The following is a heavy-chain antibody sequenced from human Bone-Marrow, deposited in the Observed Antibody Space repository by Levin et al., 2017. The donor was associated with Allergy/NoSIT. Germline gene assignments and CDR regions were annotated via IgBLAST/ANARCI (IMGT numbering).Heavy chain of an antibody. V-gene: IGHV4-31*02. CDR1: GGSISSGVYF. J-gene: IGHJ3*02. CDR2: VSYSGIT. CDR3: ARGITVFGVVLAVNDAFDI. D-gene: IGHD3-3*01. Sequence: SETLSLTCTVSGGSISSGVYFWSWIRQLPGKGLEWIGYVSYSGITFYNQSLKSRIAISADTSKNLFSLNLISVTAADTAVYYCARGITVFGVVLAVNDAFDIWGQGTMVTVSS.